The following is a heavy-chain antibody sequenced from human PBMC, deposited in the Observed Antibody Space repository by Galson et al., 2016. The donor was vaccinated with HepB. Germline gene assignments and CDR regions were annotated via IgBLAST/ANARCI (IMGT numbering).Heavy chain of an antibody. CDR2: IYPGDSET. CDR1: GYSFSNYW. J-gene: IGHJ6*03. V-gene: IGHV5-51*01. CDR3: ARWGRWAAASWGLGELSTQYYVDV. Sequence: QSGAEVKKPGESLNISCEGSGYSFSNYWIGWVRQVPGKGLEWMGIIYPGDSETRYSPSFQGQVTISADKSINTAYLQWKSLKASDTAMYYCARWGRWAAASWGLGELSTQYYVDVWGKGTTVTVSS. D-gene: IGHD3-10*01.